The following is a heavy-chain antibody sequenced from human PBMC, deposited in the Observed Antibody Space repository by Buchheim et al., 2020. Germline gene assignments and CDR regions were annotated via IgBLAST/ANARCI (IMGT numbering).Heavy chain of an antibody. CDR2: IYYNGNT. V-gene: IGHV4-39*01. D-gene: IGHD4-17*01. CDR3: ARTFYGDYEPFEY. Sequence: QLQLQESGPGLVKPSETLSLTCAVSGVSISSTSYYWVWIRQPPGKGLEWIGSIYYNGNTYYSPSLKSPVTISVDTSKNQFSLKVRSVTAADTAVYYCARTFYGDYEPFEYWGQGIL. CDR1: GVSISSTSYY. J-gene: IGHJ4*02.